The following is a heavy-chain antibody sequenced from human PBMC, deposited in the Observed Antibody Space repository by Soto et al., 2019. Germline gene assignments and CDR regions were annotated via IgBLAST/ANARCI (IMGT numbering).Heavy chain of an antibody. D-gene: IGHD5-12*01. CDR3: ARGGYSGYEIYYYYGMDV. CDR1: GGTFSSYT. Sequence: QVQLVQSGAEVKKPGSSVKVSCKASGGTFSSYTISWVRQAPGQGLEWMGRIIPILGIANYAQKFQGRVTITADKXTXTXXMELSSLRSEDTAVYYCARGGYSGYEIYYYYGMDVWGQGTTVTVSS. V-gene: IGHV1-69*02. J-gene: IGHJ6*02. CDR2: IIPILGIA.